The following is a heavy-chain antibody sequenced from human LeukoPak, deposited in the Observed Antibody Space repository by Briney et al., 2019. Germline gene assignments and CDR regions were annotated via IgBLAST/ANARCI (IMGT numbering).Heavy chain of an antibody. CDR1: GGSISSSNW. Sequence: SGTLSLTCAVSGGSISSSNWWSWVRQPPGKGLEWIGEIYHSGSTNYNPSLKSRVTISVDKSKSQFSLKLSSVTAADTAVYYCARETSGYGRIYYFDYWGQGTLVTVSS. CDR3: ARETSGYGRIYYFDY. J-gene: IGHJ4*02. CDR2: IYHSGST. D-gene: IGHD5-12*01. V-gene: IGHV4-4*02.